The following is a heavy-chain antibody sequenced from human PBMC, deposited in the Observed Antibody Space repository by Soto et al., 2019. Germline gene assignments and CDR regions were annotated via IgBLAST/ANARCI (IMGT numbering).Heavy chain of an antibody. CDR1: GFTFSSYA. J-gene: IGHJ4*02. V-gene: IGHV3-30-3*01. Sequence: GGSLRLSCAASGFTFSSYAMHWVRQAPGKGLEWVAVISYDGSNKYYADSVKGRLTISRDNSKNTLYLQMNSLRAEDTAVYYCARGNIVVVPAATYFDYWGQGTLVTVSS. CDR3: ARGNIVVVPAATYFDY. CDR2: ISYDGSNK. D-gene: IGHD2-2*01.